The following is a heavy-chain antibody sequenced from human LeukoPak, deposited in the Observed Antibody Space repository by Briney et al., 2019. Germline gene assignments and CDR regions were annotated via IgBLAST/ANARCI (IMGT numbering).Heavy chain of an antibody. J-gene: IGHJ4*02. CDR3: ARRSGSTNDY. D-gene: IGHD1-26*01. CDR2: IYTSGTT. CDR1: GLIVSSNY. Sequence: PGGSLRLSCAASGLIVSSNYMSWVRQAPGKGLEWVSVIYTSGTTYYADSVKGRFTISRDNSKNTLYLQMNSLRAEDTAVYYCARRSGSTNDYWGQGTLVTVSS. V-gene: IGHV3-53*01.